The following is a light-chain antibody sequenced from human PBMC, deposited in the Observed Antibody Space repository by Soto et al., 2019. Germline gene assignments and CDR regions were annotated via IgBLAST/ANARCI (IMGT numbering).Light chain of an antibody. CDR1: QSVNTY. J-gene: IGKJ4*01. CDR3: QHRSN. Sequence: IVLTQSPATLSLFPGEGATLSCRASQSVNTYLAWYQQKHGQAPRLLMHTASNSATGIPARFSGSGSGTDFTLTISSLESEDFAVYYCQHRSNFGGGTKVEIK. CDR2: TAS. V-gene: IGKV3-11*01.